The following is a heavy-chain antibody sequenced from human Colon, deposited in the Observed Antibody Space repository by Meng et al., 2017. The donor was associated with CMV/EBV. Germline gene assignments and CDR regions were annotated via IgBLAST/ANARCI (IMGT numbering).Heavy chain of an antibody. CDR2: IIPILGIA. V-gene: IGHV1-69*10. Sequence: SVKVSCKASGGTFSSYAISWVRQAPGQGLEWMGGIIPILGIANYAQKFQGRVTITADKSTSTAYMELSSLRSEDTAVYYCARDRCVVNCYGMDVWGQGTTVTVSS. J-gene: IGHJ6*02. CDR3: ARDRCVVNCYGMDV. CDR1: GGTFSSYA. D-gene: IGHD2-15*01.